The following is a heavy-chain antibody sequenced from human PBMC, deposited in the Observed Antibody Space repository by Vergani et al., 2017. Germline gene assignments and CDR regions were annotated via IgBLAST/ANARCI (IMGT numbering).Heavy chain of an antibody. V-gene: IGHV1-69*01. J-gene: IGHJ6*03. D-gene: IGHD3-3*01. CDR2: IIPIFGTA. Sequence: QVQLVQSGAEVKKPGSSVKVSCKASGGTFISYAISWVRQVPGQGLEWMGGIIPIFGTANYAQKFQGRVSITADESTSTAYMELSSLRSEDTAVYYCARDSSSQPEAKVRLRFSENLGYYYYMDVWGKGTTVTVSS. CDR1: GGTFISYA. CDR3: ARDSSSQPEAKVRLRFSENLGYYYYMDV.